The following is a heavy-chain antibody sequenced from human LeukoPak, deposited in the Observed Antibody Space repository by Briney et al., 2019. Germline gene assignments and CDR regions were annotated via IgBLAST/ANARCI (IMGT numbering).Heavy chain of an antibody. Sequence: GASVKVSCKASGYTFTSYDINWVRQATGQGLEWMGGIIPIFGTANYAQKFQGRVTITTDESTSTAYMELSSLRSEDTAVYYCAREPLSRGILDYWGQGTLVTVSS. CDR2: IIPIFGTA. CDR3: AREPLSRGILDY. V-gene: IGHV1-69*05. D-gene: IGHD5-24*01. J-gene: IGHJ4*02. CDR1: GYTFTSYD.